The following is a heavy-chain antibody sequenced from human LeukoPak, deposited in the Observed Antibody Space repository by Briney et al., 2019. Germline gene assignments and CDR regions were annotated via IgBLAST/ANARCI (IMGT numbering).Heavy chain of an antibody. CDR1: GFTFSAYA. V-gene: IGHV3-23*01. CDR2: ITGSDDST. D-gene: IGHD2-2*02. Sequence: GGSLRLSCAASGFTFSAYAMNWVRQAPGKGLEWVSSITGSDDSTYYADSVKDRFTISRDDPKNTLFLQMNSLRAEDTAVYYCAKSRSMISTSCYNYWGQGTLVTVSS. J-gene: IGHJ4*02. CDR3: AKSRSMISTSCYNY.